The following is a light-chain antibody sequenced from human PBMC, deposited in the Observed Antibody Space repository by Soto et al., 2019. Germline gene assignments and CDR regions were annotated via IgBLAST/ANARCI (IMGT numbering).Light chain of an antibody. Sequence: EFVLTQSPGTLSLSPGERATLSCRASQSVSSYLAWYQQKPGQAPRLLIYDASNRATGIPARFSGSGSGTDFTLTISSLEPEDFAVYYCQQRSNWLGAFGQGTKVDI. J-gene: IGKJ1*01. V-gene: IGKV3-11*01. CDR1: QSVSSY. CDR2: DAS. CDR3: QQRSNWLGA.